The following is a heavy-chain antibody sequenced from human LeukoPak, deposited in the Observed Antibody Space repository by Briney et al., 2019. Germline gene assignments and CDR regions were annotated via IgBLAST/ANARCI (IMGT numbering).Heavy chain of an antibody. CDR2: MKQDGSEK. CDR3: ARTPWHCSGGGCYLGLHFDY. V-gene: IGHV3-7*03. J-gene: IGHJ4*02. Sequence: GGSLRLSCAASGFTFSSYWMSWVRPAPGKGREWVANMKQDGSEKYYVDSVKGRFTISRDNAKNSLYLQMNSLRAEDTAVYYCARTPWHCSGGGCYLGLHFDYWGQGTLVTVSS. CDR1: GFTFSSYW. D-gene: IGHD2-15*01.